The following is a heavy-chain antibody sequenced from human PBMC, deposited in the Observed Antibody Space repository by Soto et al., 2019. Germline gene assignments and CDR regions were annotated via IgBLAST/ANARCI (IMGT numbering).Heavy chain of an antibody. D-gene: IGHD6-25*01. CDR1: GGSITSSSHF. Sequence: SETLSLTCSASGGSITSSSHFWGWVRQPPGKGLEWIGTIYFTGNTYYTPSLKRRLTMSIDTSKNEFSLRLNSVTAADTAVYYCAGQTFTIAAASYGRSNWFDPWGPGTLVTVSS. J-gene: IGHJ5*02. CDR2: IYFTGNT. CDR3: AGQTFTIAAASYGRSNWFDP. V-gene: IGHV4-39*01.